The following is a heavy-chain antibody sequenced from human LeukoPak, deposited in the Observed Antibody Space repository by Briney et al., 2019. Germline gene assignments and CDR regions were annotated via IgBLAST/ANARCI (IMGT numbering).Heavy chain of an antibody. CDR2: INHSGST. Sequence: SETLSLTCAVYGGSFSGYYWSWIRQPPGKGLEWIGEINHSGSTNYNPSLKSRVTISVDTSKNQFSLKLSSVTAADTAVYYCARVWIAVAGSIRWFDPWGQGTLVTVSS. V-gene: IGHV4-34*01. J-gene: IGHJ5*02. D-gene: IGHD6-19*01. CDR3: ARVWIAVAGSIRWFDP. CDR1: GGSFSGYY.